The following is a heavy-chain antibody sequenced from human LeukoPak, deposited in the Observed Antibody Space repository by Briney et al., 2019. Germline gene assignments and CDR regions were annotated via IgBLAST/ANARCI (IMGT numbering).Heavy chain of an antibody. V-gene: IGHV3-74*01. D-gene: IGHD5-18*01. CDR2: INSDGSST. Sequence: GGSLRLSCAASGFTFSSYWMHWVRQAPGKGLVRVSRINSDGSSTSYADSVKGRLTISRDNAKNTLYLQMNSLRAEDTAVYYCAREDTAILYYYGMDVWGQGTTVTVSS. J-gene: IGHJ6*02. CDR3: AREDTAILYYYGMDV. CDR1: GFTFSSYW.